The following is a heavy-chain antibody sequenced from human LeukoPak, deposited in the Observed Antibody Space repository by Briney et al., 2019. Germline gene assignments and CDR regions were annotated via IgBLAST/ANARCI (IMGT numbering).Heavy chain of an antibody. V-gene: IGHV3-23*01. Sequence: GGSLRLSCAASGFIFSTCVMSWVRQAPGKGLEWVAAISGSGGSTEYVDSVKGRFTISGDNSKNTLDLQMNIMRAEDTAVYYCVKGGRSSGWTHWGQGTQVTVSS. J-gene: IGHJ4*02. CDR2: ISGSGGST. CDR3: VKGGRSSGWTH. D-gene: IGHD6-19*01. CDR1: GFIFSTCV.